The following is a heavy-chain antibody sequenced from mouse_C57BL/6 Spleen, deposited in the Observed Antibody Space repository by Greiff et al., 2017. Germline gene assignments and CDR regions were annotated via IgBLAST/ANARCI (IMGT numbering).Heavy chain of an antibody. CDR3: ARPESYFDV. CDR2: ISSGGSYT. J-gene: IGHJ1*03. V-gene: IGHV5-6*01. Sequence: VQLKESGGDLVKPGGSLKLSCAASGFTFSSYGMSWVRQTPDKRLEWVATISSGGSYTYYPDSVTGRVTISRNNAKNTLYLQMSSLKSEDTAMYYCARPESYFDVWGTGTTVTVAS. CDR1: GFTFSSYG.